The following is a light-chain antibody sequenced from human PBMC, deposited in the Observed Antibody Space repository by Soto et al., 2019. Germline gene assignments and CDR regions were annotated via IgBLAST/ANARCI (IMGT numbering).Light chain of an antibody. CDR2: GAS. V-gene: IGKV3-15*01. CDR1: QSVGSN. J-gene: IGKJ5*01. Sequence: EVVMTHSPAAVSVSICESATLSSSASQSVGSNLAWYQHKPGQAPRLLIYGASIRATGIPARFSGSGSGTAFTLTISSLQSEDFALYYCQQCDNWPLIPFGQGTRLEIK. CDR3: QQCDNWPLIP.